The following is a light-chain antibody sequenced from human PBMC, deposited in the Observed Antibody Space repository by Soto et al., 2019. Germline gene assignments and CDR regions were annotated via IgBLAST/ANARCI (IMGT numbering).Light chain of an antibody. V-gene: IGKV1-12*01. Sequence: IPMTQSPSSVSAAVGDRVTITCRASQVISSWLAWYQQRPGTAPKLLIYGATTLRSGVPSRFSGSESGTEFTLTITSLQPEDSATYYCQQASSFPRTFGGGTKVEIQ. J-gene: IGKJ4*01. CDR3: QQASSFPRT. CDR1: QVISSW. CDR2: GAT.